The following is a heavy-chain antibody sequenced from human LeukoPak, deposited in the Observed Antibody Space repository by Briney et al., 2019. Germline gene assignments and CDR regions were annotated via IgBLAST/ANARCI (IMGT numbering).Heavy chain of an antibody. Sequence: RGSLRLSCAASGFTVSSNYMSWVRQAPGKGLEWVSVIYSGGSTYYADSVKGRFTISRDNSKNTLYLQMNSLRAEDTAVYYCARDLLYYDFWSGYSYFDYWGQGTLVTVSS. CDR3: ARDLLYYDFWSGYSYFDY. V-gene: IGHV3-66*01. D-gene: IGHD3-3*01. CDR1: GFTVSSNY. J-gene: IGHJ4*02. CDR2: IYSGGST.